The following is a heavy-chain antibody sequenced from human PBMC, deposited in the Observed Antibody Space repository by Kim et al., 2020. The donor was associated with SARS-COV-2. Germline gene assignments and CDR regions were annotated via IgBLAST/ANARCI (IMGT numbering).Heavy chain of an antibody. J-gene: IGHJ6*02. CDR2: ISGNGDST. D-gene: IGHD3-16*02. Sequence: GGSLRLSCAASGFSFSTNAMGWVRQAPGKGLEWVSSISGNGDSTFYADSVRGRFTISRDISKSTLYLLMNSLRAEDTALYYCAKDVWGYSGMDVWGQGTTVTVSS. V-gene: IGHV3-23*01. CDR3: AKDVWGYSGMDV. CDR1: GFSFSTNA.